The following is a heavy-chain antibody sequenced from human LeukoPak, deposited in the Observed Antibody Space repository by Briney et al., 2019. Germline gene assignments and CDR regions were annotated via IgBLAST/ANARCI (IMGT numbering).Heavy chain of an antibody. CDR1: GYTFTSYY. CDR2: INPSGGST. V-gene: IGHV1-46*01. D-gene: IGHD3-3*01. Sequence: ASVKVSCKASGYTFTSYYMHWVRQAPGQGLEWMGIINPSGGSTSYAQKFQGRVTMTRDTSTSTAYMELSSLRSEDTAVYYCARGHLGLGFLEWLPTLGSSYYYYYGMDVWGQGTTVTVSS. CDR3: ARGHLGLGFLEWLPTLGSSYYYYYGMDV. J-gene: IGHJ6*02.